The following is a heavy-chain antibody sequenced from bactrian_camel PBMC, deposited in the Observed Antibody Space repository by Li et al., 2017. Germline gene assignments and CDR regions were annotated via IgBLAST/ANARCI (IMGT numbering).Heavy chain of an antibody. J-gene: IGHJ4*01. Sequence: VQLVESGGERVQVGGSLTLSCVASGDISTFGCVAWFRQAPGKEREWVAALATRTRTKQYTSSVKRRFTVSQDNAKNTISLQMVSLRPEDTATYYCAAANIRFGTSGGRWFEAKRFNYWGQGTQVTVS. CDR3: AAANIRFGTSGGRWFEAKRFNY. CDR1: GDISTFGC. V-gene: IGHV3S54*01. D-gene: IGHD1*01. CDR2: LATRTRTK.